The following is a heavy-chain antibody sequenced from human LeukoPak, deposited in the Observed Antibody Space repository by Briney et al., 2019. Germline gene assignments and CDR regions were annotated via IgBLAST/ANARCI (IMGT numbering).Heavy chain of an antibody. J-gene: IGHJ4*02. CDR1: GFTLSSYE. CDR3: ARGVSSEGGYYFDY. CDR2: ISSSGNTI. D-gene: IGHD3-22*01. V-gene: IGHV3-48*03. Sequence: PGGSLRLSCAASGFTLSSYEMNWVRQAPGKGLEWVSYISSSGNTIYYADSVKGRFTISRDNAKNSLYLQMNSLRAEDPAVYYCARGVSSEGGYYFDYWGQGTLVTVSS.